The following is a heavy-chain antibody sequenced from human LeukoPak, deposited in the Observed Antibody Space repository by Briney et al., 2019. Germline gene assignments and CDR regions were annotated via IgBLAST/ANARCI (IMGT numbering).Heavy chain of an antibody. CDR1: GFTFSSYA. D-gene: IGHD6-19*01. V-gene: IGHV3-23*01. J-gene: IGHJ4*02. Sequence: PGGAVRLSFASSGFTFSSYAMSGVRQAPGKGRDGVAAISGSGCSTYYADSVKGRFTISRDNSKNTLYLQMNSLRAEATDVYYCEKDIRAVGYYFDYWGQGTLVTVSS. CDR3: EKDIRAVGYYFDY. CDR2: ISGSGCST.